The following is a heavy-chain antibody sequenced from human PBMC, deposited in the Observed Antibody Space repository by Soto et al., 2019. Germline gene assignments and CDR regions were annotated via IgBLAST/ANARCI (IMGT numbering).Heavy chain of an antibody. CDR2: INHSGST. CDR1: GGSFSGYY. Sequence: SETLSLTCAVYGGSFSGYYWSWIRQPPGKGLEWIGEINHSGSTNYNPSLKSRVTISVDTSKNQFSLKLSSVTAADTAVYYCARVKMVYAIHRDNRIDYWGQGTLVTVSS. D-gene: IGHD2-8*01. CDR3: ARVKMVYAIHRDNRIDY. V-gene: IGHV4-34*01. J-gene: IGHJ4*02.